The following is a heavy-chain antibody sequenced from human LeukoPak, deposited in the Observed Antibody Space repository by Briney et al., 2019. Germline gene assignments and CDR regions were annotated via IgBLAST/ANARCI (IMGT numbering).Heavy chain of an antibody. CDR2: IYTSGST. D-gene: IGHD5-18*01. V-gene: IGHV4-61*02. Sequence: PSETLSLTCSVSGGSIRSTTYYWSWIRQPAGQGLAWIGRIYTSGSTNYNPSLKSRVTMSVDTSKNQFSLKLSSVTAADTAVYYCARRRGYSYGYPLDYWGQGTLVTVSS. CDR1: GGSIRSTTYY. CDR3: ARRRGYSYGYPLDY. J-gene: IGHJ4*02.